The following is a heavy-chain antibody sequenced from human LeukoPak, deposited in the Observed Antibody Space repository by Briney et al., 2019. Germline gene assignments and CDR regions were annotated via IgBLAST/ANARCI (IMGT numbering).Heavy chain of an antibody. Sequence: PGGSLRLSCAASGFTFSDYYMSWVRQAPGKGLEWVSYISSSGSSIYYADSVKGRLTISRDNAKNSLYLQMNSLRAEDTAVYYCAKQWVGTVTLSAGIDYWGQGTLVTVSS. V-gene: IGHV3-11*01. CDR3: AKQWVGTVTLSAGIDY. D-gene: IGHD4-11*01. CDR2: ISSSGSSI. CDR1: GFTFSDYY. J-gene: IGHJ4*02.